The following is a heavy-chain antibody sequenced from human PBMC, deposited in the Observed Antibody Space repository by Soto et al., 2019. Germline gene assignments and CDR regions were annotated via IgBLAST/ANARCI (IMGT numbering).Heavy chain of an antibody. CDR1: GVTFSSYA. Sequence: PGGSLRLSCVASGVTFSSYAMSWVRQAPGKGLEWVSAVSKSGLDTNYADSVKGRFTISRDNSKNTLYLQMNSLRAEDTAVYYCAKDQDLRYFDWLFAGDVDYWGQGTLVTVSS. D-gene: IGHD3-9*01. V-gene: IGHV3-23*01. J-gene: IGHJ4*02. CDR3: AKDQDLRYFDWLFAGDVDY. CDR2: VSKSGLDT.